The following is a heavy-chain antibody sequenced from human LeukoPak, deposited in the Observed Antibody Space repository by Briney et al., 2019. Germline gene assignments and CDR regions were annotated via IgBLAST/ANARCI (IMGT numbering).Heavy chain of an antibody. V-gene: IGHV1-69*05. CDR3: ARAGIDSSGYRVDAFDI. J-gene: IGHJ3*02. CDR1: GGTFSSYA. Sequence: ASVKVSCKASGGTFSSYAISWVRQAPGQGLEWMGGIIPIFGTANYAQKFQGRVTITTDESTSTAYMELSSLRSEDTAVYYCARAGIDSSGYRVDAFDIWGQGTMVTVSS. D-gene: IGHD3-22*01. CDR2: IIPIFGTA.